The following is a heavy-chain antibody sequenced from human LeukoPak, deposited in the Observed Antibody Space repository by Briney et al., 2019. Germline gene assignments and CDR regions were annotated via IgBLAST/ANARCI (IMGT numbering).Heavy chain of an antibody. D-gene: IGHD2-21*02. V-gene: IGHV1-8*03. CDR3: ARTTSMTASGYDY. CDR2: IHADTGDK. J-gene: IGHJ4*02. Sequence: ASVKVSCKPSGYTFTNDHIYWGRQAPGQGREWMTWIHADTGDKGYARKCQDRVTITTDTSISTAYMELSSLGSEDTAVYFCARTTSMTASGYDYWGQGTLVTVSS. CDR1: GYTFTNDH.